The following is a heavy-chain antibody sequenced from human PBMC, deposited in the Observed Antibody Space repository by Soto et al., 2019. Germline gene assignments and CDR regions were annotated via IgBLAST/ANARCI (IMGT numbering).Heavy chain of an antibody. CDR1: GGSISSGGYY. V-gene: IGHV4-31*03. CDR2: IYYSGST. J-gene: IGHJ4*02. D-gene: IGHD4-17*01. CDR3: AGDAPTTVSKFDY. Sequence: SETLSLTCTVSGGSISSGGYYWSWIRQHPGKGLEWIGYIYYSGSTYYNPSLKSRVTISVDTSKNQFSLKLSSVTAADAAVYYCAGDAPTTVSKFDYWGQGTLVTVSS.